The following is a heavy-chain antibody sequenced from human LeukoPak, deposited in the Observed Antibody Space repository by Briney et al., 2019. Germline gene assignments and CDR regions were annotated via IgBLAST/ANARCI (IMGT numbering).Heavy chain of an antibody. CDR3: ARGPPYIVVVTAIGFFDS. Sequence: SETLSLTCTVSGGSISSYYWSWIRQPPGKGLEWIGYIYYSGSTNYNPSLKSRVTISVDTSKNQFSLKLSSVTAADTAVYYCARGPPYIVVVTAIGFFDSWGQGTLVTVSS. CDR2: IYYSGST. V-gene: IGHV4-59*12. J-gene: IGHJ4*02. CDR1: GGSISSYY. D-gene: IGHD2-21*02.